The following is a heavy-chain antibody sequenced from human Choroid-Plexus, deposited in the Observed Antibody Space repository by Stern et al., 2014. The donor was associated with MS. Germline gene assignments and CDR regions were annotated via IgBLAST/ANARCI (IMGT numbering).Heavy chain of an antibody. V-gene: IGHV3-30*18. CDR1: GSSFSSFG. J-gene: IGHJ4*02. D-gene: IGHD2/OR15-2a*01. CDR3: AKDRQYLTFFFDF. Sequence: VQLVQSGGAVVHPGGPLRPPGAASGSSFSSFGMHWVRQAPGKGREWGALISYDGSKDYADSVKGRFAISRDNSKNTLYLQMNSLRAEDTAVYYCAKDRQYLTFFFDFWGQGSLVTVSS. CDR2: ISYDGSK.